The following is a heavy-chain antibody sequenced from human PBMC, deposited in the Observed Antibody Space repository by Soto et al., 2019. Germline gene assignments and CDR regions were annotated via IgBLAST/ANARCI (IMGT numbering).Heavy chain of an antibody. CDR1: GFTFSTDS. Sequence: LRLSCVASGFTFSTDSMNWVRQAPGKGLEWVAHISTIGATRYYADSVKGRFTISRDNAKTSLYLQMDSLRNEDTAVYYCARFFGSGFDYWGQGNLVTVSX. V-gene: IGHV3-48*02. J-gene: IGHJ4*02. D-gene: IGHD6-19*01. CDR2: ISTIGATR. CDR3: ARFFGSGFDY.